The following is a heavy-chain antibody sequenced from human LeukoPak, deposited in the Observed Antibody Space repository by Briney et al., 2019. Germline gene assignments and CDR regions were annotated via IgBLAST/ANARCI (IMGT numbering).Heavy chain of an antibody. J-gene: IGHJ5*02. D-gene: IGHD3-10*01. CDR2: IIPIFGTA. Sequence: SVKVSCKASGGTFSSYAISWVRQAPGQGLEWMGGIIPIFGTANYAQKFQGRVTITADESTSTACMELSSLRSGDTAVYYCARVGVLLWFGELLYPNWFDPWGQGTLVTVSS. CDR1: GGTFSSYA. V-gene: IGHV1-69*01. CDR3: ARVGVLLWFGELLYPNWFDP.